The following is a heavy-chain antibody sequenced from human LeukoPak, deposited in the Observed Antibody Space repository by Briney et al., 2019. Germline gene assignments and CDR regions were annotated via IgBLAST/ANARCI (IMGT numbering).Heavy chain of an antibody. V-gene: IGHV3-23*01. J-gene: IGHJ6*03. Sequence: SGGSLRVSCAASGFTFRNYGMSWVRQAPGKGLEWVSAISNSGGNTYYADSVKGRFTISRDNPRNTLYLQMNSLRAEDTAVYYCAKDDGGSYYIYYYYMDVWGKGTTVTISS. CDR1: GFTFRNYG. CDR3: AKDDGGSYYIYYYYMDV. CDR2: ISNSGGNT. D-gene: IGHD1-26*01.